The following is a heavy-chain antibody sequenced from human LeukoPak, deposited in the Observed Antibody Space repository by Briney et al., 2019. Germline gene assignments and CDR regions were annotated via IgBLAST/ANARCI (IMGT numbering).Heavy chain of an antibody. CDR2: IRGGGGSA. CDR3: ARDPNGDCIGAFDM. Sequence: PGGSLTLSCTASGFTFSAYAMMWVRQAPGKGPEWVSAIRGGGGSAFYADSVRGRFTISRDNSKYTLFLQMNSLRAEDTAVYYCARDPNGDCIGAFDMWGPGTMVTVSS. J-gene: IGHJ3*02. D-gene: IGHD2-21*02. V-gene: IGHV3-23*01. CDR1: GFTFSAYA.